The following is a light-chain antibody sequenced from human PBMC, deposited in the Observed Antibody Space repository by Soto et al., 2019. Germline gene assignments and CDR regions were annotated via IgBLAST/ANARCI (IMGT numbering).Light chain of an antibody. Sequence: EIVLTQSPGTLSLSPGERATLSCRASQSVGSRFLAWYQQKPGQAPRLLIYGASNRATGIPDRFSGSGSGTDFTLTISRLEPEDFAVYYCQQSGTSPPGAFGGGTKVDSK. V-gene: IGKV3-20*01. CDR2: GAS. J-gene: IGKJ4*01. CDR1: QSVGSRF. CDR3: QQSGTSPPGA.